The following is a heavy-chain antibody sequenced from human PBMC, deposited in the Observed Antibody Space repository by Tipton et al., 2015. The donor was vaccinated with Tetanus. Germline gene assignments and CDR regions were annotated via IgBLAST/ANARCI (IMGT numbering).Heavy chain of an antibody. CDR2: IYYTGNT. V-gene: IGHV4-59*01. D-gene: IGHD6-13*01. Sequence: GLVKPSETLSLTCTVSGGSISNYYWSWIRQPPGKGLEWIGYIYYTGNTNYNPSLKSRVTISVDTSKNQFSLKLSSVTAADTAVYYCARAGGGSWGNFDYWGQGTLVTVSS. CDR3: ARAGGGSWGNFDY. CDR1: GGSISNYY. J-gene: IGHJ4*02.